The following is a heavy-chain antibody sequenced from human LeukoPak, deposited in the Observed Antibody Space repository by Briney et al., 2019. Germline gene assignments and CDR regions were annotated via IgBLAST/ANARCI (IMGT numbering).Heavy chain of an antibody. CDR2: ISITGSII. D-gene: IGHD2-15*01. V-gene: IGHV3-11*04. CDR1: GFTFSDYY. CDR3: ARAVAATKGSDAFDI. Sequence: GGSLRRSCAASGFTFSDYYMSWIRQAPGKGLESISHISITGSIIFYADSVKGRFTVSRDNAKNSLYLQMNSLRAEDTAVYYCARAVAATKGSDAFDIWGQGTMVTVSS. J-gene: IGHJ3*02.